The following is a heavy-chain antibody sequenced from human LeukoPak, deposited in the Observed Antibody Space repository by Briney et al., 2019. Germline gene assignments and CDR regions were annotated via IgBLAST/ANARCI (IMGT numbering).Heavy chain of an antibody. D-gene: IGHD6-13*01. CDR1: GFTFSSYG. CDR2: ISYDGSNK. CDR3: VGGGYSPI. J-gene: IGHJ4*02. V-gene: IGHV3-30*03. Sequence: GGSLRLSCAASGFTFSSYGMHWVRQAPGKGLEWVAVISYDGSNKYYADSVKGRFTISRDNSKNTLHLQMNSLTTEDTAVYYCVGGGYSPIWGQGTLVTVSS.